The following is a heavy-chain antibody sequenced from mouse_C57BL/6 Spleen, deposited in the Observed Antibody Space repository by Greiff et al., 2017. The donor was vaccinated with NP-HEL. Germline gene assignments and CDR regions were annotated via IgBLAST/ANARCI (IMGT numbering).Heavy chain of an antibody. V-gene: IGHV5-16*01. J-gene: IGHJ2*01. Sequence: EVQVVESEGGLVQPGSSMKLSCTASGFTFSDYYMAWVRQVPEKGLEWVANINYDGSSTYYLDSLKSRFIISRDNAKNILYLQMSSLKSEDTATYYCARVRGYYDLYFDYWGQGTTLTVSS. D-gene: IGHD2-3*01. CDR2: INYDGSST. CDR1: GFTFSDYY. CDR3: ARVRGYYDLYFDY.